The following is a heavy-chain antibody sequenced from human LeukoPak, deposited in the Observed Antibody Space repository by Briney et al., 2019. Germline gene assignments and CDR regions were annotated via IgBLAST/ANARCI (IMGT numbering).Heavy chain of an antibody. CDR3: ARRSDSGSDDGEDYFDY. V-gene: IGHV4-39*01. CDR1: GGSINSGTFY. Sequence: SETLSLTCTVSGGSINSGTFYWGWVRQPPGKGLEWIGSMYYDGSSYYNPSLKSRVTTSVDTSKNQFSLKLTSVTAADTAVYFCARRSDSGSDDGEDYFDYWGQGTLVTVSS. J-gene: IGHJ4*02. CDR2: MYYDGSS. D-gene: IGHD1-26*01.